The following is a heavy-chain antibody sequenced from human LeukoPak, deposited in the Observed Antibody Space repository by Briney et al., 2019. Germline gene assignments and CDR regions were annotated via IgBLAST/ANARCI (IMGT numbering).Heavy chain of an antibody. J-gene: IGHJ4*02. CDR3: AKDRARSIAVASYYFDY. CDR2: ISGSGGST. CDR1: GFTFSSYA. D-gene: IGHD6-19*01. V-gene: IGHV3-23*01. Sequence: GGSLRLSCAASGFTFSSYAMSWVRQAPGKGLEWVSAISGSGGSTYYADSVKGRFTISRDNSKNTIYLQMNSLRAEDTAVYYCAKDRARSIAVASYYFDYWGQGTLVTVSS.